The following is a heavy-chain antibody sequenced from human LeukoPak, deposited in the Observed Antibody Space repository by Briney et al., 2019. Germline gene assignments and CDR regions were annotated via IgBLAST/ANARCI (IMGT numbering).Heavy chain of an antibody. CDR2: IYPGDSDT. CDR3: ARQRAAAADVDY. V-gene: IGHV5-51*01. D-gene: IGHD6-13*01. Sequence: GESLKISCKGSGYSFTSYWIGWVRQVPGKGPEWMGIIYPGDSDTTYSPSFQGQVTISADKSISTAYLQWSSLKASDTAMYYCARQRAAAADVDYWGQGTLVTVSS. J-gene: IGHJ4*02. CDR1: GYSFTSYW.